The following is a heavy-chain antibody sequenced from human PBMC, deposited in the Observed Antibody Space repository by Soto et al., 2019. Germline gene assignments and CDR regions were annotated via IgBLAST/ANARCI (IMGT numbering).Heavy chain of an antibody. J-gene: IGHJ6*02. CDR3: ARNTKIGPIRVGGDYHYYYGMDV. Sequence: SETLSLTCTVSGGSISSSSYYWGWIRQPPXKXXECIGPIYYSGSNHYHPYLTSRATIHVHPSQTQFYLKLSSVNAADTALYYCARNTKIGPIRVGGDYHYYYGMDVWGQGTTVTVSS. D-gene: IGHD2-21*02. V-gene: IGHV4-39*01. CDR1: GGSISSSSYY. CDR2: IYYSGSN.